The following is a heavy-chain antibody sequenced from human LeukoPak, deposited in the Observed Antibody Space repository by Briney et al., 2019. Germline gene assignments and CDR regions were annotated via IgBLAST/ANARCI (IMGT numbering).Heavy chain of an antibody. CDR1: GFTFSTFA. V-gene: IGHV3-21*04. CDR2: ISSSSTFK. D-gene: IGHD3-22*01. Sequence: GGSLRLSCTTSGFTFSTFAMNWVRQAPGKGLEGVSSISSSSTFKYHADSLKGRFAISRDNAKNTLYLQMNSLRAEDTAVYYCANLYDSVGYYIAWGQGALVTVSS. CDR3: ANLYDSVGYYIA. J-gene: IGHJ5*02.